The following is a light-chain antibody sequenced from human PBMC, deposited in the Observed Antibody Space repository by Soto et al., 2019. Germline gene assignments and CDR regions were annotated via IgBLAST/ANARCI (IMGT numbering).Light chain of an antibody. CDR2: DAS. CDR3: HQRINWPPIT. J-gene: IGKJ5*01. V-gene: IGKV3-11*01. CDR1: QSVRNY. Sequence: EIVLTQSPATLSLSPGERATLSCRASQSVRNYLAWYQQKPGQAPRLLIYDASNRATGIPARFSGSGSGTDFTLTISSLEPEDFAVYYCHQRINWPPITFGQGKRLEIK.